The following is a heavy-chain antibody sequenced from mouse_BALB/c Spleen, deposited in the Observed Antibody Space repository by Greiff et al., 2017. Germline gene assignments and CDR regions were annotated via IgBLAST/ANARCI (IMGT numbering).Heavy chain of an antibody. J-gene: IGHJ4*01. CDR1: GFSLTSYG. Sequence: VKLVESGPGLVAPSQSLSITCTVSGFSLTSYGVHWVRQPPGKGLEWLGVIWAGGSTNYNSALMSRLSISKDNSKSQVFLKMNSLQTDDTAMYYCARDAVYYGNPMDYGGQGTSVTVSS. CDR3: ARDAVYYGNPMDY. V-gene: IGHV2-9*02. CDR2: IWAGGST. D-gene: IGHD2-1*01.